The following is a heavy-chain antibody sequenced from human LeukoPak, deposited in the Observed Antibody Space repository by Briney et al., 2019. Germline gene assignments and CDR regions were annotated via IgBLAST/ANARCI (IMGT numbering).Heavy chain of an antibody. D-gene: IGHD5-18*01. J-gene: IGHJ4*02. CDR1: GFTFSSYA. CDR2: ISGSGGST. Sequence: PGGSLRLSCAASGFTFSSYAMSWVRQAPGKGLEWVSAISGSGGSTYYADSVKGRFTISRDNSKNTLYLQMNSLRAEDTGVYYCAKGYLTAMVTRYDYWGQGTLVTVSS. CDR3: AKGYLTAMVTRYDY. V-gene: IGHV3-23*01.